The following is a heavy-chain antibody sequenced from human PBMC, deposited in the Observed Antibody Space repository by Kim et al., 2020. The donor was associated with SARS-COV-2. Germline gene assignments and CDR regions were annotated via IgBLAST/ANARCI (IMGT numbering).Heavy chain of an antibody. CDR1: GFTFSSYA. Sequence: VGSLRLSCAASGFTFSSYAMHWVRQAPGKGLEWVAVISYDGSNKYYADSVKGRFTISRDNSKNTLYLQMNSLRAEDTAVYYCARDLGNSWLYYFDYWGQGNLVTVSS. J-gene: IGHJ4*02. D-gene: IGHD5-18*01. CDR2: ISYDGSNK. V-gene: IGHV3-30-3*01. CDR3: ARDLGNSWLYYFDY.